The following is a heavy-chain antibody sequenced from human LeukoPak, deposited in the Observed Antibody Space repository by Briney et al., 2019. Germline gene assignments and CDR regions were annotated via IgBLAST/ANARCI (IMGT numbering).Heavy chain of an antibody. Sequence: PGRSLRLSCAASGFTFSSYGMHWVRQAPGKGLEWVAVISYDGSNKYYADSVKSRFTISRDNSKNTLYLQMNSLRAEDTAVYYCARDPLAYCGGDCYSFDYWGQGTLVTVSS. CDR3: ARDPLAYCGGDCYSFDY. D-gene: IGHD2-21*02. CDR2: ISYDGSNK. J-gene: IGHJ4*02. V-gene: IGHV3-30*03. CDR1: GFTFSSYG.